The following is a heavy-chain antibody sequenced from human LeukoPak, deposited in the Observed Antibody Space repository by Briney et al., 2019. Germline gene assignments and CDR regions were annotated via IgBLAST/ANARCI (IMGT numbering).Heavy chain of an antibody. J-gene: IGHJ4*02. V-gene: IGHV4-59*08. D-gene: IGHD5-18*01. CDR3: GRHEYSYVYRD. Sequence: SEPLSLTCTVSGGSFSDYYWGWIRQPPGKGLEWIGYIYYSGSSSYNPSLKSRVTISVDTSNNQFSLKLSSVTAADTAVYYCGRHEYSYVYRDWGQGTLVTVSS. CDR2: IYYSGSS. CDR1: GGSFSDYY.